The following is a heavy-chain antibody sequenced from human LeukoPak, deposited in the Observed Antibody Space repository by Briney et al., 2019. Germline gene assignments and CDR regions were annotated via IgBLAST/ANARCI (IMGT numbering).Heavy chain of an antibody. CDR2: IYTSGST. Sequence: SETLSLTCTVSGGSISSGSYYWSWIRQPAGKGLEWIGRIYTSGSTNYNPSLKSRVTISVDTSKNQFSLKLSSVTAADTAVYYCARVRDYYDSSGYYYYYYMDVWGTGTTVTISS. CDR1: GGSISSGSYY. V-gene: IGHV4-61*02. D-gene: IGHD3-22*01. CDR3: ARVRDYYDSSGYYYYYYMDV. J-gene: IGHJ6*03.